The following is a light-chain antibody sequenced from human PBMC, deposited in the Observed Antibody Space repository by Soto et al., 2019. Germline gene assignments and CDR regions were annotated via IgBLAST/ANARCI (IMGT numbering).Light chain of an antibody. V-gene: IGKV3-15*01. CDR2: GAS. J-gene: IGKJ3*01. CDR3: TPGLGSPTT. CDR1: QSISSN. Sequence: EERATLSCRASQSISSNLAWYQQKPGQAPRLLISGASTRATGIPARFSGSGSGTDFTLTISSLLSDGCGHTNCTPGLGSPTTLGP.